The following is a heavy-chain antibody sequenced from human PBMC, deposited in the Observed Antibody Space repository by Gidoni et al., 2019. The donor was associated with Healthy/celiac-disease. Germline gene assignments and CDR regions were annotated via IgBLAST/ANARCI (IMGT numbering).Heavy chain of an antibody. CDR2: ISSSSSYI. CDR3: ARDRIGYGDYGY. J-gene: IGHJ4*02. V-gene: IGHV3-21*01. D-gene: IGHD4-17*01. Sequence: EVQLVESGGGLVKPGGSLRLSCAASGFTFSSYSMNWVRQAPGKGLEWVSSISSSSSYIYYADSVKGRFTISRDNAKNSLYLQMNSLRAEDTAVYYCARDRIGYGDYGYWGQGTLVTVSS. CDR1: GFTFSSYS.